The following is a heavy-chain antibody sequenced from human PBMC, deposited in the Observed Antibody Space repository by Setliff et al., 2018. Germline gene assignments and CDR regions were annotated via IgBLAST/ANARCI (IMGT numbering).Heavy chain of an antibody. D-gene: IGHD3-3*01. CDR1: GGSMNSGSYY. CDR3: ARMSGFSYMDV. V-gene: IGHV4-61*09. CDR2: IYTSWST. Sequence: SETLSLTCTVSGGSMNSGSYYWSFIRQPAGKGLEWIGQIYTSWSTNYNPSLKSRVTMSVDTSKNQFSLKLSSVTAADTAVYYCARMSGFSYMDVWGKGTTVTVSS. J-gene: IGHJ6*03.